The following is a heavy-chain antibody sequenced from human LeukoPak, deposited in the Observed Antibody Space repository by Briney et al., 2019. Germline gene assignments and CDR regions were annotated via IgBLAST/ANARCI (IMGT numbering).Heavy chain of an antibody. Sequence: PSETLSLTCTVSGGSISSSSYHWGWIRQPPGKGLEWIGSIYYSGSTYYNPSLKSRVTISVDTSKNQFSLKLSSVTAADTAVYYCARVITVAFDYWGQGTLVTVSS. CDR1: GGSISSSSYH. CDR3: ARVITVAFDY. J-gene: IGHJ4*02. CDR2: IYYSGST. D-gene: IGHD6-19*01. V-gene: IGHV4-39*07.